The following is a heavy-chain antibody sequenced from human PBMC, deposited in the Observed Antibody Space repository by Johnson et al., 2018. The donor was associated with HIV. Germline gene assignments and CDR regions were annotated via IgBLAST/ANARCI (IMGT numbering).Heavy chain of an antibody. CDR3: AKGRYSSSWYLAGAFDI. J-gene: IGHJ3*02. V-gene: IGHV3-23*04. CDR1: GFTFSNYA. Sequence: VQLVESGGGFIQPGGSRILSCAASGFTFSNYAMSWVRQAPGKGLEWVSVISGSGGSTYYADSVKGRFTISRDNSKNTLFLQMNSLRAEDTAVYHCAKGRYSSSWYLAGAFDIWGQGTMVTVSS. D-gene: IGHD6-13*01. CDR2: ISGSGGST.